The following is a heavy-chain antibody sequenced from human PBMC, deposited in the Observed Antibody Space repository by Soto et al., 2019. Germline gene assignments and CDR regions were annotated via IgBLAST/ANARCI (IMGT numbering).Heavy chain of an antibody. CDR3: ARDRAGDILAISLAATPYFDS. Sequence: QEQLLESGGGVVQPGRSLRLSCTASGFTFRSHAMHWVRQAPGKGLEWVAVISYDGRNNYYADSVKGRFTISRDNSKNTLYLQVNSLTTEDTAVYYCARDRAGDILAISLAATPYFDSWGQGTLVTVSS. J-gene: IGHJ4*02. CDR2: ISYDGRNN. D-gene: IGHD2-15*01. CDR1: GFTFRSHA. V-gene: IGHV3-30*01.